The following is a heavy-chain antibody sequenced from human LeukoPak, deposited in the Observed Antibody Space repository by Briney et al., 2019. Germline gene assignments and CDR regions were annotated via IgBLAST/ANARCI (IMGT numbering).Heavy chain of an antibody. CDR3: ASGGWYKGGFDY. Sequence: PGGSLRLSCAASGFTFSSYAMTWVRQAPGKGLEWVSTISTTGGSTYYADSVKGRLTISRDNSKNTLYLQMNSLRAEDTALYYCASGGWYKGGFDYWGQGTLVTVSS. D-gene: IGHD6-19*01. CDR2: ISTTGGST. CDR1: GFTFSSYA. V-gene: IGHV3-23*01. J-gene: IGHJ4*02.